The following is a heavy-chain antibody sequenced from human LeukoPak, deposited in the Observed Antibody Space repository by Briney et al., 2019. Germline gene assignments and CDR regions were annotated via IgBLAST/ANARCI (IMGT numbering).Heavy chain of an antibody. Sequence: PSETPSLTCTVSGGSISSHYWSWIRQPPGKGLEWIGYIYYSGSTNYNPSLKSRVTISVDTSKNQFSLKLSSVTAADTAVYYCARGSPSIAVAGNNYFDYWGQGTLVTVSS. J-gene: IGHJ4*02. CDR1: GGSISSHY. V-gene: IGHV4-59*11. CDR2: IYYSGST. CDR3: ARGSPSIAVAGNNYFDY. D-gene: IGHD6-19*01.